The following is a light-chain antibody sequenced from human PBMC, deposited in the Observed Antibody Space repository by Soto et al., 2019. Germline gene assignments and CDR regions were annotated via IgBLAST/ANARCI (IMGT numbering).Light chain of an antibody. V-gene: IGLV2-23*02. CDR3: SSYSGSSTFVI. CDR2: EVS. J-gene: IGLJ2*01. Sequence: QSALTQPASVSGSPGQSITISCTGTSSDVGSYNLVSWFRQYPGKAPKLMIYEVSKWPSGVSNRFSGSKSGNTASLTISGLQAEDEDDYYCSSYSGSSTFVIFGGGTKLTVL. CDR1: SSDVGSYNL.